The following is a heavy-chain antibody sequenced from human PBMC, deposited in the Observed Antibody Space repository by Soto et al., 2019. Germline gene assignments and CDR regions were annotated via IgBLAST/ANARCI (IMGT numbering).Heavy chain of an antibody. D-gene: IGHD2-15*01. CDR3: ARGRGDIVVVLAATDYYYYMDV. V-gene: IGHV4-34*01. J-gene: IGHJ6*03. Sequence: QVQLQQWGAGLLKPSETLSLPCAVYGGSFSGYYWSWIRQPPGKGLEWIGEINHSGSTNYNPSLKGRVTISVDTSKNQFSLKLSSVTAADTAVYYCARGRGDIVVVLAATDYYYYMDVWGKGTTVTVSS. CDR2: INHSGST. CDR1: GGSFSGYY.